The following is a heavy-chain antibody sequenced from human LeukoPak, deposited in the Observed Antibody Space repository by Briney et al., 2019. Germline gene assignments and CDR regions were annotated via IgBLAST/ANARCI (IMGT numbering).Heavy chain of an antibody. J-gene: IGHJ6*02. CDR2: MCYSGAT. CDR3: AITGDYYGSGSYYNPSYYYYYGMDV. V-gene: IGHV4-39*07. Sequence: SETLSLTCTVSGGSISSSSYHWGWIRQSPGEGLQWITSMCYSGATYYNPSLQSRVTISVDTSKNQFSLKLSSVTAADTAVYYCAITGDYYGSGSYYNPSYYYYYGMDVWGQGTTVTVSS. D-gene: IGHD3-10*01. CDR1: GGSISSSSYH.